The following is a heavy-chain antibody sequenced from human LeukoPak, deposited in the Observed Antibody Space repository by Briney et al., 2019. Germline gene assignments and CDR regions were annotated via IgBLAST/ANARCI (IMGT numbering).Heavy chain of an antibody. CDR2: INYDGSIT. V-gene: IGHV3-74*01. CDR3: ARMGYRTHYDL. CDR1: EFSFISYW. J-gene: IGHJ5*02. D-gene: IGHD5-24*01. Sequence: GGPLRLSCVASEFSFISYWMHWVRQAPGKGLVWVSRINYDGSITTYADSLKGRFTISRDNAKNTLYLQMNSVTADDTAVYYCARMGYRTHYDLWGQGALVTVSS.